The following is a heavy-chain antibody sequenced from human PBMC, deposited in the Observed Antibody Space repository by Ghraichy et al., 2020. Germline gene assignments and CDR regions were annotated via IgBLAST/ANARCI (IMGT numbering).Heavy chain of an antibody. Sequence: GGSLRLSCTASGFTFGDHIMSWFRQAPGKGLEWVGFIRSKVHGGTTEYAASVRGRFTISRDDSKSIAYLQINSLKTEDTAVYYCARDLNTDARIWNNGMDVWGRGTTVTVTS. V-gene: IGHV3-49*03. CDR3: ARDLNTDARIWNNGMDV. CDR1: GFTFGDHI. CDR2: IRSKVHGGTT. D-gene: IGHD3-3*01. J-gene: IGHJ6*02.